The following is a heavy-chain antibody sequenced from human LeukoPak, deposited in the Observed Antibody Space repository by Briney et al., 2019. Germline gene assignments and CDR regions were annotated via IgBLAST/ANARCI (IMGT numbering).Heavy chain of an antibody. Sequence: SETLSLTCTVSGGSISSYYWSWIRQPPGKGLEWIGYIYYSGSTNHNPSLKSRVTISVDTSKNQFSLKLSSVTAADTAVYYCARSRTNYDSSGYFGYWGQGTLVTVSS. CDR2: IYYSGST. D-gene: IGHD3-22*01. V-gene: IGHV4-59*01. CDR1: GGSISSYY. J-gene: IGHJ4*02. CDR3: ARSRTNYDSSGYFGY.